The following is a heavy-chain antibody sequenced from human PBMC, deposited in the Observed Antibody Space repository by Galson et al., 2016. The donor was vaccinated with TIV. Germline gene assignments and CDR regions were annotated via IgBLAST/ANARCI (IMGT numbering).Heavy chain of an antibody. J-gene: IGHJ5*02. Sequence: SLRLSCAASGLTSNSYGIHWVRQAPGKGLEWVAVTWYDGSNQYYAESVKGRFTIARDNSKNTMHLQMNSLRPEDTAVYYCARDNSGLTNFGVAQGWLDPWGQGTLVTGSS. CDR1: GLTSNSYG. CDR3: ARDNSGLTNFGVAQGWLDP. V-gene: IGHV3-33*01. D-gene: IGHD3-3*01. CDR2: TWYDGSNQ.